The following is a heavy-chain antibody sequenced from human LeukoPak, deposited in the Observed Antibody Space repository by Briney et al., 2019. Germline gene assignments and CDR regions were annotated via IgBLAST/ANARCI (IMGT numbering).Heavy chain of an antibody. CDR2: ISYDGSNK. CDR3: ARGWKDYFDY. Sequence: GRSLRLSCAASGFTFSSYAMHWVRQAPGKGLEWVAVISYDGSNKYYADSVKGRFTISRDNSKNTLYLQMNSLRAEDTAVYYCARGWKDYFDYWGQGTLVTVSS. CDR1: GFTFSSYA. D-gene: IGHD1-1*01. J-gene: IGHJ4*02. V-gene: IGHV3-30*04.